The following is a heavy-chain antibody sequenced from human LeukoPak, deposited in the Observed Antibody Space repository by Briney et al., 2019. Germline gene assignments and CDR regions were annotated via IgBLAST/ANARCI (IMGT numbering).Heavy chain of an antibody. J-gene: IGHJ6*02. D-gene: IGHD2-2*01. Sequence: ASVKVSCKASGYTFTDFGISWVRQAPGQGLEWMGGFDPEHGETIYAQKFQGRVTMTEDRSTDTAYMELSSLRSEDTAVYYCAFSFSKSYSYYYAMDVWGQGTTVTVSS. CDR1: GYTFTDFG. CDR2: FDPEHGET. V-gene: IGHV1-24*01. CDR3: AFSFSKSYSYYYAMDV.